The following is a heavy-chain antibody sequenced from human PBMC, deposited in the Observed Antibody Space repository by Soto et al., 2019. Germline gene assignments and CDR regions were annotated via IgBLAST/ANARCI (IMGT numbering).Heavy chain of an antibody. V-gene: IGHV4-59*01. CDR2: IYASGSP. CDR1: GGSISVYY. Sequence: SETLSLTCTISGGSISVYYWSWVRQPPGHELEWIGYIYASGSPYYNPSLRSRVTISADTSKNQISLKLTSPTAAETAAYYCERGVGSSPPRYWGRGTLVTVSS. J-gene: IGHJ4*02. CDR3: ERGVGSSPPRY. D-gene: IGHD1-26*01.